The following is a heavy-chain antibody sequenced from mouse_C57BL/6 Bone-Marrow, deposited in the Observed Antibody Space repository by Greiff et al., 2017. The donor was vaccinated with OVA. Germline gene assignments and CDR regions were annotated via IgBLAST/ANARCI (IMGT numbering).Heavy chain of an antibody. V-gene: IGHV5-16*01. CDR3: ARDPGNYFDY. CDR2: INYDGSST. CDR1: GFTFSDYY. J-gene: IGHJ2*01. D-gene: IGHD1-1*01. Sequence: EVKLVESEGGLVQPGSSMKLSCTASGFTFSDYYMAWVRQVPEKGLEWVANINYDGSSTYYLDSLKSRFIISRDNAKNILYLQMSSLKSEDTATYYCARDPGNYFDYWGQGPTLTVSS.